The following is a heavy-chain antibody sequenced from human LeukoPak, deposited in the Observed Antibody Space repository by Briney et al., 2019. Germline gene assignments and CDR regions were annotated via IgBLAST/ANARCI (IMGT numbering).Heavy chain of an antibody. V-gene: IGHV3-33*06. CDR1: GFTFTNYG. CDR3: VKDDGRVKGHIDY. D-gene: IGHD5-24*01. J-gene: IGHJ4*02. CDR2: IWYDGSKK. Sequence: GKSLRLSCAASGFTFTNYGMHWVRQAPGKELEWVAVIWYDGSKKYYADSVKGRFTISRDNSKNTVYMQMNSKRVEDTAVYYCVKDDGRVKGHIDYWGQGTPVTVS.